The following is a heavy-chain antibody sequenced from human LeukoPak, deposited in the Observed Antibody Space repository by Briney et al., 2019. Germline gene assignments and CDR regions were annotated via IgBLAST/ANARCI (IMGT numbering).Heavy chain of an antibody. V-gene: IGHV4-39*01. CDR2: VFYTGNT. CDR1: GGSISTSDYW. CDR3: ARQRGIGSWSFDY. J-gene: IGHJ4*02. D-gene: IGHD2-15*01. Sequence: SETLSLTCSVSGGSISTSDYWWGWLRQPPGGGLDWIGSVFYTGNTHYKPSLQSRVTISVDTSKNQFPLKLSSVTAADTAVFYCARQRGIGSWSFDYWGLGTLVSVSS.